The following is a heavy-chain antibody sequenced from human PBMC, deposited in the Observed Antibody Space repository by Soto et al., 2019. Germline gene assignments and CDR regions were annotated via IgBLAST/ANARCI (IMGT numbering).Heavy chain of an antibody. CDR3: ARAYYYDSSGYYGVGYYYYGMDV. V-gene: IGHV5-51*01. CDR2: IYPGDSDT. J-gene: IGHJ6*02. Sequence: PGGSLKISCKGSGYSFTSYWIGWVRQMPGKGLEWMGIIYPGDSDTRYSPSFQGQVTISADKSISTAYLQWSSLKASDTAMYYCARAYYYDSSGYYGVGYYYYGMDVWGQGTTVTVYS. D-gene: IGHD3-22*01. CDR1: GYSFTSYW.